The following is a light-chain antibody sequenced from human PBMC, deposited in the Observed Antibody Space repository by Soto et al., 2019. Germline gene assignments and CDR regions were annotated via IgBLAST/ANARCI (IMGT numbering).Light chain of an antibody. CDR3: SSYTSSSTWL. J-gene: IGLJ3*02. CDR1: SSDVGNYNY. V-gene: IGLV2-14*01. Sequence: QSALTQPASVSGSPGQSITISCTGTSSDVGNYNYVSWYQQHPGKAPKLMIYGVSNRPSEVSNRFSGSKSGNTASLTISGLQAETEADHYCSSYTSSSTWLFGGGTKLTVL. CDR2: GVS.